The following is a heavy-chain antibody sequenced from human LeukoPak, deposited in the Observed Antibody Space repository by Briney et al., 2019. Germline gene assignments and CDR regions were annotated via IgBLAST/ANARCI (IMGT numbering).Heavy chain of an antibody. CDR3: ARGSITMVRGFVDY. D-gene: IGHD3-10*01. V-gene: IGHV1-2*02. CDR2: INPNSGGT. J-gene: IGHJ4*02. CDR1: GYTFTGYY. Sequence: GASVKVSCKASGYTFTGYYMHWVRQAPGQGLEWMGWINPNSGGTNYAQKFRGRVTMTRDTSISTAYMELSRLRSDDTAVYYCARGSITMVRGFVDYWGQGTLVTVSS.